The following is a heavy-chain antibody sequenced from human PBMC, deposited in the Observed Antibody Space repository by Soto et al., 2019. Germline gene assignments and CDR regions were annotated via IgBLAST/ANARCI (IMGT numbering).Heavy chain of an antibody. V-gene: IGHV3-30*18. CDR2: ISYDGSNK. D-gene: IGHD3-3*01. J-gene: IGHJ6*02. CDR1: GFTFSSYG. Sequence: GGSLRLSCAASGFTFSSYGMHWVRQAPGKGLEWVAVISYDGSNKYYADSVKGRFTISRDNSKHTLYLQMNSLRAEDTVVYYCAKVGSTTDLFDYSYYGMDVWGQGTTVTVSS. CDR3: AKVGSTTDLFDYSYYGMDV.